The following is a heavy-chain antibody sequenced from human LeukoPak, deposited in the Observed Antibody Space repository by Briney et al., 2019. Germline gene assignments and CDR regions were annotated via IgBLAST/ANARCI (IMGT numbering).Heavy chain of an antibody. CDR2: ISYDGSHK. J-gene: IGHJ4*02. D-gene: IGHD6-13*01. CDR3: AKLAGSSSNWYD. CDR1: GFTFSSYG. V-gene: IGHV3-30*18. Sequence: TGGSLRLSCAASGFTFSSYGILWVRQAPGKGLEWVAVISYDGSHKYYADSVKGRFTISRDNSKNTLFLQMNSLRPEDTAVYYCAKLAGSSSNWYDWGQGTLVTVSS.